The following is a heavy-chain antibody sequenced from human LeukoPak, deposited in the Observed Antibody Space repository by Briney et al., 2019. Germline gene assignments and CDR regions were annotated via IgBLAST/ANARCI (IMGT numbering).Heavy chain of an antibody. Sequence: SGPTLVNPTQTLTLTCTFSGFSLSTSGVGVGWIRQPPGKALEWFALIYWGDDKRYSPSLKSRLTITKDTSKNQVVLTMTNMDPVDTATYYCARRLSYYYDSSGYWADWFDPWGQGTLVTVSS. CDR3: ARRLSYYYDSSGYWADWFDP. J-gene: IGHJ5*02. CDR2: IYWGDDK. CDR1: GFSLSTSGVG. D-gene: IGHD3-22*01. V-gene: IGHV2-5*02.